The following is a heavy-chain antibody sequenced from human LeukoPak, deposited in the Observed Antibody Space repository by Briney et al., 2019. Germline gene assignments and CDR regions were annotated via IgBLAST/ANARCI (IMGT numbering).Heavy chain of an antibody. CDR2: INPNSGGT. V-gene: IGHV1-2*02. CDR1: GYTFTGYY. CDR3: ASSTSDMITFGGVIVPYY. Sequence: ASVKVSCKASGYTFTGYYMHWVRQAPGQGLEWMGWINPNSGGTNYAQKFQGRVTMTRDTYISTAYMGLSRLRSDDTAVYYCASSTSDMITFGGVIVPYYWGQGTLVTVSS. D-gene: IGHD3-16*02. J-gene: IGHJ4*02.